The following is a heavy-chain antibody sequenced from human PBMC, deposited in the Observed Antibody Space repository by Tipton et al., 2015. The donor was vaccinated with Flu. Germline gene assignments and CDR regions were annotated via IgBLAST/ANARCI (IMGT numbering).Heavy chain of an antibody. D-gene: IGHD3-22*01. CDR2: MNPNSGNT. CDR1: GYTFTSYD. CDR3: ARGLNKNSGRGGNYDLFDY. V-gene: IGHV1-8*01. Sequence: QLVQSGAEVKKPGASVKVSCKASGYTFTSYDINWVRQATGQGLEWMGWMNPNSGNTGYAQKFQGRVTMTRNTSINTAYMELNSLRAEDTAVYYCARGLNKNSGRGGNYDLFDYWGQGTLVTVSS. J-gene: IGHJ4*02.